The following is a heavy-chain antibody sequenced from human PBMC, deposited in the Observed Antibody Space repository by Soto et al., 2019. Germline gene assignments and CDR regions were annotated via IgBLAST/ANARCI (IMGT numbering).Heavy chain of an antibody. J-gene: IGHJ3*02. CDR1: GYSFTSHC. CDR3: AKQRTDYYDRSEAFDI. D-gene: IGHD3-22*01. V-gene: IGHV5-51*01. Sequence: PGESLKISCQGSGYSFTSHCIGWVRQMPGKGLEWMGIIYPVDSDTRYSPSFQGQVTIPADKSISTAYLQWSSLKASDTAMYYCAKQRTDYYDRSEAFDIWGQGTMVTVSS. CDR2: IYPVDSDT.